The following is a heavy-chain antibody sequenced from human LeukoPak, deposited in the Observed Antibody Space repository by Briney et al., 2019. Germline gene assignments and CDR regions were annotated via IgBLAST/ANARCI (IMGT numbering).Heavy chain of an antibody. Sequence: PSETLSLTCAVYGGSFSGYYWSWIRQPPGKGLEWIGEINHSGSTNYNPSLKSRVTISVDTSKNQFSLKLSSVTAADTAVYYCARGLRDSSGSNFDYWGQGTLVTVSS. V-gene: IGHV4-34*01. CDR1: GGSFSGYY. D-gene: IGHD3-22*01. CDR3: ARGLRDSSGSNFDY. J-gene: IGHJ4*02. CDR2: INHSGST.